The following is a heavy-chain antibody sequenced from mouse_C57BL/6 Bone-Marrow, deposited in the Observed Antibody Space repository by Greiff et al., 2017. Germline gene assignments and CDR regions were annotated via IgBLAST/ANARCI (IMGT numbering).Heavy chain of an antibody. CDR3: TARHYGSPWLWY. J-gene: IGHJ3*01. Sequence: VQLQQSGAELVRPGASVKLSCTASGFNIKDDYMHWVKQRPEQGLEWIGWIDPENGDTEYASKFQGKATITADTSSNTAYLQLSSLTSEDTAGYYCTARHYGSPWLWYWGQGTLVTLSA. CDR1: GFNIKDDY. CDR2: IDPENGDT. V-gene: IGHV14-4*01. D-gene: IGHD1-1*01.